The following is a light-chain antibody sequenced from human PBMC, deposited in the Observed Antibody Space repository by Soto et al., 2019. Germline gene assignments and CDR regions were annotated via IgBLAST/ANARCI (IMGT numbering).Light chain of an antibody. V-gene: IGKV3-15*01. J-gene: IGKJ5*01. CDR1: QTLSIGS. CDR2: GAS. Sequence: EIVLTQPPDTLSLSPGERATLFCRASQTLSIGSLAWYQQKPGQAPRLLIYGASTRATGIPARFSGSGYGTAFTLTISSLQSEDFAVYSCQQYNNWPPITFGQGTRLEIK. CDR3: QQYNNWPPIT.